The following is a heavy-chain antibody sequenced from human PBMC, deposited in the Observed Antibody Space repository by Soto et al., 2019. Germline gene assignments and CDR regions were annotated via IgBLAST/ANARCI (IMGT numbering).Heavy chain of an antibody. J-gene: IGHJ4*02. CDR3: ARAWGNDWYEDY. D-gene: IGHD1-1*01. CDR2: ITPTSTFI. CDR1: GFTFSSYS. V-gene: IGHV3-21*06. Sequence: EVQLVESGGGLVKPGGSLRLSCAASGFTFSSYSFNWVRQAPGKGLEWVSIITPTSTFISYADSVRGRFTISRDNAKNSLYLQMDSLGAGDAAVYYCARAWGNDWYEDYWGQGTLVTVSS.